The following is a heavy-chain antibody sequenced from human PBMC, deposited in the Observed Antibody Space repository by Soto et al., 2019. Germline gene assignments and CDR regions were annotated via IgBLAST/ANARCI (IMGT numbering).Heavy chain of an antibody. CDR2: ISSSGTYI. D-gene: IGHD6-19*01. CDR3: ARDMRHIGVLDN. V-gene: IGHV3-48*02. J-gene: IGHJ4*02. CDR1: GFTFSSES. Sequence: EVQLVESGGGLVQPGGSLRLSCAASGFTFSSESMDWVRQAPGKGLEWVAYISSSGTYIYYADSVKGRFTISRDNAKNSLYLQMTSLRDEDTAVYYCARDMRHIGVLDNWGQGTLVTVSS.